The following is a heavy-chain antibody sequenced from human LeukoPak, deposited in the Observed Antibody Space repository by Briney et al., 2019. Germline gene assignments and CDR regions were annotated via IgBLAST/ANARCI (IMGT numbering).Heavy chain of an antibody. V-gene: IGHV3-23*01. Sequence: GGSLRLSCAASGFTFKNFAMSWVRQGPGKGLEWVSSISGSGGSTYHADSVKGRFTISRDNSKNTLDLQMKSLRAEDTAVYYCAKDTFYYGSGSTNFDYWGQGTLVTVS. CDR2: ISGSGGST. J-gene: IGHJ4*02. CDR3: AKDTFYYGSGSTNFDY. CDR1: GFTFKNFA. D-gene: IGHD3-10*01.